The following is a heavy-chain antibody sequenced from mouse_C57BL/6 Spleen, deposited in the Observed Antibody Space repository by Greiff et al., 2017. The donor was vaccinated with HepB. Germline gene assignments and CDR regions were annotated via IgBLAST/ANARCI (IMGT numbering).Heavy chain of an antibody. Sequence: EVQLQQSGPELVKPGASVKMSCKASGYTFTDYNMPWVQQSHGKSLEWIGYINPNNGGTSYNQKFKGKATLTVNKSSSTAYMELRNLTSEDSAVYYCATIYYDYDEGYFDYWGQGTTLTVSS. V-gene: IGHV1-22*01. CDR1: GYTFTDYN. CDR3: ATIYYDYDEGYFDY. CDR2: INPNNGGT. D-gene: IGHD2-4*01. J-gene: IGHJ2*01.